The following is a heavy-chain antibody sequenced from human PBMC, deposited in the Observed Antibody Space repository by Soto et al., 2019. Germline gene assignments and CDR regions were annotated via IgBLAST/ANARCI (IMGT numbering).Heavy chain of an antibody. Sequence: QITLKESGPTVVKPTQTLTLTCSFSGFSLSTTGMGVGWIRQPPGMALEWLALIYWDDDKRYSPSLKNRLTIIKDISKNKVVLNMTNMDPVDTATYFCAPSQHYCIGGSCYYYYGMDVWGQGTTVTVSS. D-gene: IGHD2-15*01. CDR1: GFSLSTTGMG. CDR3: APSQHYCIGGSCYYYYGMDV. V-gene: IGHV2-5*02. J-gene: IGHJ6*02. CDR2: IYWDDDK.